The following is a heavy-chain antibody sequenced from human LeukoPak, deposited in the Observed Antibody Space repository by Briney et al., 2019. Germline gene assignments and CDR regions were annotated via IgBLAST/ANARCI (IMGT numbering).Heavy chain of an antibody. CDR3: AKRDSSSWYRSHHWFDP. V-gene: IGHV4-4*07. CDR1: GGSISSYY. D-gene: IGHD6-13*01. J-gene: IGHJ5*02. Sequence: SETLSLTCTVSGGSISSYYWSWIRQPAGKGLEWIGRIYTSGSTNYNPSLKSRVTMSVDTSKNQFSLKLSSVTAADTAVYYCAKRDSSSWYRSHHWFDPWGQGTLVTVSS. CDR2: IYTSGST.